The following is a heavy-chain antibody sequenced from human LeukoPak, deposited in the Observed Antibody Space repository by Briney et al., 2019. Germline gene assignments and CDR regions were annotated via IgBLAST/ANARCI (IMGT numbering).Heavy chain of an antibody. J-gene: IGHJ6*04. Sequence: SETLSLTCTVSGGSISSGDYYWSWIRQPPGKGLEWIGYIYYSGSAYYNPSLKSRVTISVDTSKNQFSLKLSSVTAADTAVYYCARDGGRELPDLWGKGTTVTVSS. D-gene: IGHD1-26*01. V-gene: IGHV4-30-4*08. CDR2: IYYSGSA. CDR3: ARDGGRELPDL. CDR1: GGSISSGDYY.